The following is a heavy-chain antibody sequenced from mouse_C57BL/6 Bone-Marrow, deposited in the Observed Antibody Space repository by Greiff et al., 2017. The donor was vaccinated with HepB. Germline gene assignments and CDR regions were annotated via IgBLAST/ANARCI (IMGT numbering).Heavy chain of an antibody. J-gene: IGHJ3*01. Sequence: QVQLQQSGPGLVQPSQSLSITCTVSGFSLTSYGVHWVRQSPGKGLEWLGVIWSGGSTDYNAAFISRLSISKDNSKSQVFFKMNSLQADDTAIYYCARKESKGGFAYWGQGTLVTVSA. V-gene: IGHV2-2*01. CDR2: IWSGGST. CDR3: ARKESKGGFAY. D-gene: IGHD1-3*01. CDR1: GFSLTSYG.